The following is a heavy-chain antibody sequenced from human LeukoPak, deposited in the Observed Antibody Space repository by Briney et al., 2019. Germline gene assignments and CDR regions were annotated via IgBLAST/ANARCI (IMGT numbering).Heavy chain of an antibody. D-gene: IGHD2-8*01. CDR3: AGGTTNTKGAFDM. Sequence: ASVKVSCKASGYTFTNYYIHWVRQAPGQGLEWMGIINPSGSSTSYAQKFQGRVTITRDTSTSTVYMELSSLRSEDTAVYYCAGGTTNTKGAFDMWGQGRMVTVSS. CDR1: GYTFTNYY. V-gene: IGHV1-46*01. CDR2: INPSGSST. J-gene: IGHJ3*02.